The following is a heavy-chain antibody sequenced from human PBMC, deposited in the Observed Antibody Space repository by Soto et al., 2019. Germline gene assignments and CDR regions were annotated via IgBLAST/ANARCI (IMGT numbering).Heavy chain of an antibody. V-gene: IGHV4-59*08. D-gene: IGHD1-26*01. CDR2: IYYSGST. CDR1: GGSISSYY. CDR3: VSRYGGNLDY. J-gene: IGHJ4*02. Sequence: QVQLQESGPGLVKPSEPLSLTSTVSGGSISSYYWSWIRQPPGTGLEWIGYIYYSGSTNYNPSLKSRVTISVDTSKNPFSLKLSYVTAADTAVYYCVSRYGGNLDYWGQGTLVTVSS.